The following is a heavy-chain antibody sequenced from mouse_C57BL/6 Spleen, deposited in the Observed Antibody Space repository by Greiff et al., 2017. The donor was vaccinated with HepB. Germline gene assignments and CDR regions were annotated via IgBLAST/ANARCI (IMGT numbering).Heavy chain of an antibody. J-gene: IGHJ4*01. D-gene: IGHD2-3*01. CDR1: GFTFSSYA. CDR3: TRERAPYDRGAMDY. CDR2: ISSGGDYI. Sequence: EVKLVESGEGLVKPGGSLKLSCAASGFTFSSYAMSWVRQTPEKRLEWVAYISSGGDYIYYADTVKGRFTISSDNARNTLYLQMSSLKSEDTAMYYCTRERAPYDRGAMDYWGQGTSVTVSS. V-gene: IGHV5-9-1*02.